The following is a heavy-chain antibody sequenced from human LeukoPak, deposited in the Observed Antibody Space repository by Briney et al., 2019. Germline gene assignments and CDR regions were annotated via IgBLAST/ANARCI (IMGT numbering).Heavy chain of an antibody. Sequence: GRCRSPSCAASGFTFADYAIEWVRQPEGEGLEWVSGVSWNSGRISYADSVKGRLSISRDNAKNSLNLQMNSLRAEGTAVYYCAKARDGSITYLADWGQGTLVTVSS. CDR3: AKARDGSITYLAD. D-gene: IGHD5-24*01. CDR2: VSWNSGRI. V-gene: IGHV3-9*01. J-gene: IGHJ4*02. CDR1: GFTFADYA.